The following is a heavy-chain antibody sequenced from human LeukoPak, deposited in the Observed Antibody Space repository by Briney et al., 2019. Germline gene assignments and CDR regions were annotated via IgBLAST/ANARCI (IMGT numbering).Heavy chain of an antibody. J-gene: IGHJ4*02. Sequence: GRSLRLSCAASGFTFSSYGMHWVRQAPGKGLEWVAVISYDGSNKYYADSVKGRFTISRDNSKNSVYLQMNSLRAEDTAVYYCARESGSYYPRWGQGALVTVSS. CDR3: ARESGSYYPR. CDR1: GFTFSSYG. V-gene: IGHV3-30*03. CDR2: ISYDGSNK. D-gene: IGHD1-26*01.